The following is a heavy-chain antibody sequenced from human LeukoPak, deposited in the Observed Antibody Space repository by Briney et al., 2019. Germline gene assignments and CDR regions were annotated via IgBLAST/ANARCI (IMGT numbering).Heavy chain of an antibody. V-gene: IGHV1-2*02. Sequence: ASVKVSCKTSGFTFKDYYIHWVRQAPGQGLEWMGWLNPYSGGTNYAQKFQGRVTMTRDASISTAYMELSRLRSDDTAVYYCARPYCGGGSCHDYFDYWGQGTLVTVSS. CDR1: GFTFKDYY. D-gene: IGHD2-15*01. J-gene: IGHJ4*02. CDR3: ARPYCGGGSCHDYFDY. CDR2: LNPYSGGT.